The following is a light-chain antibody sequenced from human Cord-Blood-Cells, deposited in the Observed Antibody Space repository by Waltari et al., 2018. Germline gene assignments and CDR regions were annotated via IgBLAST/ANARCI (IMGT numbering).Light chain of an antibody. CDR1: SSDVGSYNL. V-gene: IGLV2-23*03. CDR3: CSYAGSSTFKV. Sequence: QSALTQPASVSGSPGQSITISCTGTSSDVGSYNLGSLYQQHQAKAPKLMIYEGSKRPSGVSNRFFGSKSGNTTSLTTLWLQAEDEADYYCCSYAGSSTFKVFGGGTKLTVL. J-gene: IGLJ3*02. CDR2: EGS.